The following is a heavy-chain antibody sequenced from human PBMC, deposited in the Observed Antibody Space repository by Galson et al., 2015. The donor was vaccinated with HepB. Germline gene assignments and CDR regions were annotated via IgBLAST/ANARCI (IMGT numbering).Heavy chain of an antibody. Sequence: SLRLSCAASGFTFSSYAMSWVRQAPGKGREWVSVIRGSASSTYYEAPVKGRFPISRDNSKNRLYPQMNSLRAGDTAVYYCARVGWELRPLDYWGQGTLVTVSS. J-gene: IGHJ4*02. V-gene: IGHV3-23*01. CDR1: GFTFSSYA. D-gene: IGHD1-26*01. CDR2: IRGSASST. CDR3: ARVGWELRPLDY.